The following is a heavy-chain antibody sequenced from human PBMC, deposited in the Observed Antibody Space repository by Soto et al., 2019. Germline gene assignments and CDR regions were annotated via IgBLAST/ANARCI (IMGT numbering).Heavy chain of an antibody. CDR1: GFTFSTYA. Sequence: GGSLRLFCSASGFTFSTYAMHWVRQAPGKGLEYVSAISNNGGSTYYADSVKGRFTISRDNSKNTLYLQMNSLRAEDTAVYYCARDPGTYCSSTSCYADYYYYGMDVWGQGTTVTVSS. V-gene: IGHV3-64*04. CDR2: ISNNGGST. J-gene: IGHJ6*02. D-gene: IGHD2-2*01. CDR3: ARDPGTYCSSTSCYADYYYYGMDV.